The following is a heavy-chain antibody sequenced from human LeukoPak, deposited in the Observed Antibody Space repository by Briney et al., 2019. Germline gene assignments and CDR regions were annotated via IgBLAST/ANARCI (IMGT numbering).Heavy chain of an antibody. CDR2: ISSSSSII. CDR1: GFIFSSYS. V-gene: IGHV3-48*02. J-gene: IGHJ4*02. CDR3: ARDEEAVGYYFDY. D-gene: IGHD6-19*01. Sequence: QPGGSLRLSCAASGFIFSSYSMNWVRQAPGKGLEWVSYISSSSSIIYYADSVKGRFTISRDNAKNSLYLQMNSLRDEDTAVYYCARDEEAVGYYFDYWGQGTLVTVSS.